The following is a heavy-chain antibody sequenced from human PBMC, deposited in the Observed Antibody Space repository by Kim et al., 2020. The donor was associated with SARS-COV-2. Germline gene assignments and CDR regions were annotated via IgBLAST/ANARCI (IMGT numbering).Heavy chain of an antibody. Sequence: GESLKISCKGSEYTFTNYWVGWVRQLPGKGLEWMGIINPADSDTSYSPSFQGQVTISVDKSTNTAYLQWSSLKASDSAMYYCAGATLSAGWGSWGQGTLVTVSS. V-gene: IGHV5-51*01. J-gene: IGHJ4*02. CDR2: INPADSDT. CDR1: EYTFTNYW. D-gene: IGHD6-19*01. CDR3: AGATLSAGWGS.